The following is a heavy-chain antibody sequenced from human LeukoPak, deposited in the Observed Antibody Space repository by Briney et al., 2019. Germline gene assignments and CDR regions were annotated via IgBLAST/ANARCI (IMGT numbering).Heavy chain of an antibody. CDR1: GYTFTRYD. CDR2: VNPNSGNT. D-gene: IGHD1-26*01. V-gene: IGHV1-8*03. Sequence: GASVKVSCETSGYTFTRYDINWVRQATGQGLEWMGWVNPNSGNTGYAQKFQGRVTISRDTSINTAYMELRSLRSVDTAVYYCARVDGSADYWGQGTLVTVSS. CDR3: ARVDGSADY. J-gene: IGHJ4*02.